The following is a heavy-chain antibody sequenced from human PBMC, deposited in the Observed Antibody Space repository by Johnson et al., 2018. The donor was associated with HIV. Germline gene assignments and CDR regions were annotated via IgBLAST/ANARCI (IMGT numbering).Heavy chain of an antibody. CDR3: AREWLYGFDI. D-gene: IGHD5-24*01. J-gene: IGHJ3*02. CDR2: ISVSGSST. Sequence: VQLVESGGGLVQPGGSLRLSCAASGFTFSSYAMAWVRQAPGKGLEWVSTISVSGSSTHYADSVKGRFTISRDNSRNTMYLQMNSLRAEDTAVYYCAREWLYGFDIWGQGTMVTVSS. V-gene: IGHV3-23*04. CDR1: GFTFSSYA.